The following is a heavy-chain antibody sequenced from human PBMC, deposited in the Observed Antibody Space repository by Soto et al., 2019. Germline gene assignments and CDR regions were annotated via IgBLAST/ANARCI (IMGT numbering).Heavy chain of an antibody. V-gene: IGHV4-59*01. CDR2: IYYSGST. Sequence: SETLSLTCTVSGGSISSYYWSWIRQPPGKGLEWIGYIYYSGSTNYNPSLKSRVTISVDTSKNQFSLKLSSVTAADTAVYYCARVFTGTPWFDHWGQGTLVTVSS. D-gene: IGHD1-1*01. CDR1: GGSISSYY. CDR3: ARVFTGTPWFDH. J-gene: IGHJ5*02.